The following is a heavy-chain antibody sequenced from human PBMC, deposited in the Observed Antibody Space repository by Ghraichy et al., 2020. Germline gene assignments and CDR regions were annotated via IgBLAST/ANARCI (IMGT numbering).Heavy chain of an antibody. J-gene: IGHJ2*01. CDR3: ARVNQRYFDL. CDR2: IRQDGGQT. V-gene: IGHV3-7*01. D-gene: IGHD1-14*01. Sequence: GGSLRLSCAASGFTFSSYWMSWVRQAPGKGLEWVAHIRQDGGQTYFLDSVKGRFTISRDNAKNSVDLQMNTLRAEDTAVYYCARVNQRYFDLWGRGTLVTVSS. CDR1: GFTFSSYW.